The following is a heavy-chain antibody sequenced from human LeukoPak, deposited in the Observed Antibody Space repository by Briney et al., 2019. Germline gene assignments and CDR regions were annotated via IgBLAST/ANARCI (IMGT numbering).Heavy chain of an antibody. J-gene: IGHJ6*03. CDR2: ISSSSSYI. V-gene: IGHV3-21*01. CDR3: ARDNTAISYYYMDV. D-gene: IGHD5-18*01. CDR1: GFTFSSYS. Sequence: GGSLRLSCAASGFTFSSYSMNWVRQAPGKGLEWVSSISSSSSYIYYADSVKGRFTISRDNAKNSLYLQMNSLRAEDTAVYYCARDNTAISYYYMDVWGKGTTVTVSS.